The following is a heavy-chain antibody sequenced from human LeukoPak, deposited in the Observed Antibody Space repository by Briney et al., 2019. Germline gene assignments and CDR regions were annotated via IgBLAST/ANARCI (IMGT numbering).Heavy chain of an antibody. V-gene: IGHV4-34*01. CDR3: ARTTARLDYSSDY. CDR2: INHSGST. Sequence: SETLSLTCAVYGGSFSGYYWSWIRQPPGKGLEWIGEINHSGSTNYNPSLKSRVTISVDTSKNQFSLKLSSVTAADTAVYYCARTTARLDYSSDYWGQGTLVTVSS. J-gene: IGHJ4*02. CDR1: GGSFSGYY. D-gene: IGHD4-11*01.